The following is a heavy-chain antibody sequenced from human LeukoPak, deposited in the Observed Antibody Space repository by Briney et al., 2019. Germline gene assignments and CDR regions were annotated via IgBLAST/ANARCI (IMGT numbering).Heavy chain of an antibody. CDR3: ARGLRYFDWSLGYDY. V-gene: IGHV1-18*01. J-gene: IGHJ4*02. D-gene: IGHD3-9*01. CDR2: ISAYNGNT. CDR1: GYTFTSYG. Sequence: ASVKVSCKASGYTFTSYGISWVRQAPGQGLEWMGWISAYNGNTNHAQKLQGRVTMTTDTSTSTAYMELRSLRSDDTAVYYCARGLRYFDWSLGYDYWGQGTLVTVSS.